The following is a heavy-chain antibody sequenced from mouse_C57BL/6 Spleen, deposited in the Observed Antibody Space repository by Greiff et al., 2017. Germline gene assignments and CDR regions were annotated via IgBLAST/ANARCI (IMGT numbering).Heavy chain of an antibody. Sequence: VKLQESGPELVKPGASVKISCKASGYAFSSSWMNWVKQRPGKGLEWIGRINPGDGDTNYNGKFKGKATLTADKSSSTAYMQLSSLTSEDSAVXCCARDDYGAVGYWYFDVWGTGTTVTVSS. CDR2: INPGDGDT. D-gene: IGHD2-4*01. J-gene: IGHJ1*03. CDR1: GYAFSSSW. CDR3: ARDDYGAVGYWYFDV. V-gene: IGHV1-82*01.